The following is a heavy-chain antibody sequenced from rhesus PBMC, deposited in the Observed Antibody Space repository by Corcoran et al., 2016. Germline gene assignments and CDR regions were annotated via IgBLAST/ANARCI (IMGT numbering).Heavy chain of an antibody. J-gene: IGHJ5-2*02. V-gene: IGHV3-8*01. CDR2: INAGGGTT. CDR1: GFTFSSYY. Sequence: EVQLVESGGGLVQPGGSLRLSCTGSGFTFSSYYMYWVRQAPGKGLEGVSAINAGGGTTWYTDSVKGRFTIAKENAKNTLYLQMDSLRPEDTAVYYCAKDRKDNSFDVWGRGILVTVSS. CDR3: AKDRKDNSFDV.